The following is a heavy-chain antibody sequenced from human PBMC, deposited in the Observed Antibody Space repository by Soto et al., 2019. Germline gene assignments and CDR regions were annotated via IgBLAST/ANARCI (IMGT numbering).Heavy chain of an antibody. J-gene: IGHJ5*02. V-gene: IGHV4-31*03. CDR1: GGSISSGGYY. CDR2: IYYSGST. D-gene: IGHD3-10*01. CDR3: ARERGYRNWFDP. Sequence: SETLSLICTVSGGSISSGGYYWSWIRQHPGKGLEWIGYIYYSGSTYYNPSLKSRVTISVDTSKNQFSLKLSSVTAADTAVYYCARERGYRNWFDPWGQGTLVTVSS.